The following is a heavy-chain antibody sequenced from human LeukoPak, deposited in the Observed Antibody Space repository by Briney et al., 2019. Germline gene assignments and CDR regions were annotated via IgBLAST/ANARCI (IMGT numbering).Heavy chain of an antibody. J-gene: IGHJ4*02. CDR2: IWYGGSNK. CDR3: AGDRATSYFDY. CDR1: GFTFRSHG. Sequence: GTSLRLSCAASGFTFRSHGMHWVRQAPGKGLEWVAFIWYGGSNKYYTDSVKGRFTISRDNSKNTLYLQMNSLRAEDTAVYYCAGDRATSYFDYWGQGALVTISS. D-gene: IGHD1-26*01. V-gene: IGHV3-33*01.